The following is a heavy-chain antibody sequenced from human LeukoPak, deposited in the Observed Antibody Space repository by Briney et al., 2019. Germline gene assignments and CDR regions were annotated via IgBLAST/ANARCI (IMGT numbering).Heavy chain of an antibody. CDR3: AKNRDDSSGYYYVPYGMDV. V-gene: IGHV3-23*01. J-gene: IGHJ6*02. D-gene: IGHD3-22*01. CDR2: ISAGGGTT. Sequence: PGGSLRLSCAASGFTFSSYSMNWVRQAPGKGLGWVSAISAGGGTTYYADSVKGRFTISRDNSRNTLYLQMNSLRAEDTAVYYCAKNRDDSSGYYYVPYGMDVWGQGTTVTVSS. CDR1: GFTFSSYS.